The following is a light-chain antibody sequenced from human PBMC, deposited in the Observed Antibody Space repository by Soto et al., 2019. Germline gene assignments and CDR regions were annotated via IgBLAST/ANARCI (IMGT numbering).Light chain of an antibody. CDR2: QVS. V-gene: IGLV2-14*01. J-gene: IGLJ1*01. Sequence: QSALTQPASVSGSPGQSIIISCTGTSSDIGGFYYVSWYQHHPGKDPKLMIYQVSNRPSGVSNRFSGSKSGNTASLTISGLQAEDEADYFCSSYSSSSTFYVFGAGTKLTVL. CDR3: SSYSSSSTFYV. CDR1: SSDIGGFYY.